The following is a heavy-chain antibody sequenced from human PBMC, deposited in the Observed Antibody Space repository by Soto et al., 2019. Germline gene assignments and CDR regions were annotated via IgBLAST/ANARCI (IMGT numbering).Heavy chain of an antibody. CDR1: GGSISTVVHY. Sequence: TSETLSLTCSVSGGSISTVVHYWTWIRHPPGKGLEWIGSIYHTGSTYYSKSLRSRLTMSVDTSKSQFSLRLSSVTAADTAVYYCARATGTLRSRNCDYWGQGSLVTVSS. CDR2: IYHTGST. CDR3: ARATGTLRSRNCDY. V-gene: IGHV4-31*03. D-gene: IGHD1-1*01. J-gene: IGHJ4*02.